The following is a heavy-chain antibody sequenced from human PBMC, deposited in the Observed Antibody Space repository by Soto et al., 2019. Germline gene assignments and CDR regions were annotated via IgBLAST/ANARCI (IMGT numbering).Heavy chain of an antibody. V-gene: IGHV3-7*05. CDR1: EFTFINLW. D-gene: IGHD4-17*01. CDR3: ARNGPDYGDYYDY. CDR2: IQDDGSEK. J-gene: IGHJ4*02. Sequence: RLWNTAVEFTFINLWIRWILQAPGKGLEWVANIQDDGSEKNYGDSLKGRFTISRDNAKNSLYLQMNSLRAEDTAVYYCARNGPDYGDYYDYWGQGTLVTGSS.